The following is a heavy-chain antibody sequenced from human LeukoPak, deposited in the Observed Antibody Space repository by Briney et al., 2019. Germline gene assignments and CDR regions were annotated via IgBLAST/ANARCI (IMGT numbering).Heavy chain of an antibody. D-gene: IGHD3-16*01. J-gene: IGHJ4*02. CDR2: IIPMLGIP. CDR1: GGTSITHI. CDR3: ARHSSRESFYDFDS. V-gene: IGHV1-69*02. Sequence: ASVKVSCKASGGTSITHIINWVRQAPGQGLEWMGRIIPMLGIPNYAQKFQGRVTFTADRSTNTAYMALSSLRSEDTAVYYCARHSSRESFYDFDSWGQGALIIVSS.